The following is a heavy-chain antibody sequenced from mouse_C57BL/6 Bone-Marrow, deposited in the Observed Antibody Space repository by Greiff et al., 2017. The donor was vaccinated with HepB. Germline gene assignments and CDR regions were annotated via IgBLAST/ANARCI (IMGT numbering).Heavy chain of an antibody. Sequence: VQLVESGAELARPGASVKLSCKASGYTFTSYGISWVKQRTGQGLEWIGEIYPRSGNTYYNEKFKGKATLTADKSSSTAYMELRSLTSEDSAVYFCAREEDGSSPLDAMDYWGQGTSVTVSS. V-gene: IGHV1-81*01. CDR3: AREEDGSSPLDAMDY. J-gene: IGHJ4*01. CDR1: GYTFTSYG. CDR2: IYPRSGNT. D-gene: IGHD1-1*01.